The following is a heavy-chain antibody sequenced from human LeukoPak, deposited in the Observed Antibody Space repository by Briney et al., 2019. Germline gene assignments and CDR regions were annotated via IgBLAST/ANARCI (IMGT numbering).Heavy chain of an antibody. CDR3: ARHFIGALSIDY. J-gene: IGHJ4*02. V-gene: IGHV4-30-4*01. CDR1: GGSISSGDYY. Sequence: SETLSLTCTVSGGSISSGDYYWSWIRQPPGKGLEWIGYIYYSGSTYYNPSLKSRVTISVDTSKNQFSLKLSSVTAADTAVYYCARHFIGALSIDYWGQGTLVTVSS. CDR2: IYYSGST. D-gene: IGHD3-16*02.